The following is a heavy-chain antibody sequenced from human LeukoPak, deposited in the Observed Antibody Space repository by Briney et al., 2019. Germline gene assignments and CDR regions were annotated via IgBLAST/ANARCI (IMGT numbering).Heavy chain of an antibody. CDR2: ISYDGSNK. J-gene: IGHJ4*02. D-gene: IGHD3-10*01. Sequence: GRSLRLSCAASGFTFSSYAMHWVRQAPGKGLEWVAVISYDGSNKYYADSVKGRFTFSRDNSKNTLYLQMNSLRAEDTAVYYCARGGNAATYWGQGTLVTVSS. CDR1: GFTFSSYA. CDR3: ARGGNAATY. V-gene: IGHV3-30-3*01.